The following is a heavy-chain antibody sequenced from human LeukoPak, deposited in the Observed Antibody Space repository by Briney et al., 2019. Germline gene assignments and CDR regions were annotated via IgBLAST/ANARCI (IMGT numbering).Heavy chain of an antibody. V-gene: IGHV3-74*01. CDR3: ARLAVSGTMNYFDV. Sequence: GGSLRLSCAASGFTFSSYWMHWVRQAPGEGLVWVSRINTDGSSTSYADSVKRRFTISRDNAKNTLYLQMNSLRAEDTAVYYCARLAVSGTMNYFDVWGQGTLVTVSS. D-gene: IGHD6-19*01. CDR1: GFTFSSYW. J-gene: IGHJ4*02. CDR2: INTDGSST.